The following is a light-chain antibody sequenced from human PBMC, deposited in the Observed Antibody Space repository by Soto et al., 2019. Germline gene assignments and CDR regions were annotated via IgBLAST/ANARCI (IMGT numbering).Light chain of an antibody. J-gene: IGKJ1*01. CDR2: AAS. Sequence: ENVLTQSPGTLSLSPGERATLSCRASQSVYSSLLAWYQQKPDQTPRLLIYAASSRATGIPDRFSGTGSGTDFTLTISKLEPEDVAVFYCQQYGRPWTFGQGTKVEIK. CDR3: QQYGRPWT. CDR1: QSVYSSL. V-gene: IGKV3-20*01.